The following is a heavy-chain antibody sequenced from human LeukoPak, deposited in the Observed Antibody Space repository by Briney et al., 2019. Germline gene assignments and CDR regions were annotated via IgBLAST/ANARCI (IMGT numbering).Heavy chain of an antibody. Sequence: GGSLRLSCVASGFTFSNAMHWVRQAPGKGLEWVAVISYGGSNKYYADSVKGRFTISRDNSKNTLYLQMISLRAEDTAVYYCARDYGGSSPFDYWGQGTLVTVSS. V-gene: IGHV3-30*04. CDR1: GFTFSNA. CDR3: ARDYGGSSPFDY. J-gene: IGHJ4*02. CDR2: ISYGGSNK. D-gene: IGHD4-23*01.